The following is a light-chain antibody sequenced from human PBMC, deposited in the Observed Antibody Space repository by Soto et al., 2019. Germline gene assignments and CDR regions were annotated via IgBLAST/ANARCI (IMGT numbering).Light chain of an antibody. Sequence: DIQLTQSPSSVSASVGDRVTIICRASRGISSWLAWYQQKPGKAPELLIYAASNLQSGVASRFSGSGSGTYFTLHISSLEPEDFATYFCQQSHSYHHTFGQGTKLEI. CDR1: RGISSW. V-gene: IGKV1-12*01. J-gene: IGKJ2*01. CDR2: AAS. CDR3: QQSHSYHHT.